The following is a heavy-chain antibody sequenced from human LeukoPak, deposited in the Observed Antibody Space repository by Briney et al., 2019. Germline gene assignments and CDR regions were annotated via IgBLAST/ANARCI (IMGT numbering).Heavy chain of an antibody. CDR2: INHSGST. J-gene: IGHJ5*02. CDR1: GGSFSGYY. CDR3: ARVRELLWFGAGLRTAWFDP. D-gene: IGHD3-10*01. V-gene: IGHV4-34*01. Sequence: SETLSLTCAVYGGSFSGYYWSWIRQPPGKGLEWIGDINHSGSTNYNPSLKSRVTISVDTSKNQFSLKLSSVTAADTAVYYCARVRELLWFGAGLRTAWFDPWGQGTLVTVSS.